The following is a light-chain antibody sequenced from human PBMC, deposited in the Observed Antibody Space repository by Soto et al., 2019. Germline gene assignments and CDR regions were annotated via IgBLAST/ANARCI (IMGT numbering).Light chain of an antibody. V-gene: IGKV1-6*02. J-gene: IGKJ1*01. Sequence: AIQMTQSPSSLSGSVGDRLTITCRASQDIGNDLGWYQQKPGKAPKLLIYAASSLQSGVSSRFSGSGSGTEYTLPIRILQSEDLETYEGLQFFNLPRAFGQGTKVDIK. CDR2: AAS. CDR3: LQFFNLPRA. CDR1: QDIGND.